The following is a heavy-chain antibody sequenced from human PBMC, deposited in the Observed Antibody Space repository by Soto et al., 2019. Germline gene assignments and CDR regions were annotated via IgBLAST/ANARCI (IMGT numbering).Heavy chain of an antibody. CDR1: GFTFSSYA. V-gene: IGHV3-23*01. CDR2: ISGSGGST. CDR3: AKVPPYYCSGGSCYPGASYYGMDV. J-gene: IGHJ6*02. Sequence: EVQLLESGGGLVQPGGSLRLSCAASGFTFSSYAMSWVRQAPGKGLEWVSAISGSGGSTYYADSVKGRFTISRDNSKNTLYLQMNSLRAEDTAVYSCAKVPPYYCSGGSCYPGASYYGMDVWGQGTTVTVSS. D-gene: IGHD2-15*01.